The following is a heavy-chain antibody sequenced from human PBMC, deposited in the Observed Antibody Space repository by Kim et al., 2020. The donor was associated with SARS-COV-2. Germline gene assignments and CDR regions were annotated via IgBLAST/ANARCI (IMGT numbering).Heavy chain of an antibody. V-gene: IGHV3-74*01. CDR1: GFTFTNYW. CDR2: IRPDGSET. J-gene: IGHJ3*02. CDR3: TGDARLTIVSPGAFDI. Sequence: GGSLRLSCAASGFTFTNYWMHWVRQAPGKGLVWVSRIRPDGSETGYSDSVRGRFTISRDIAKNMLYLQMNSLTAEDTAVYYCTGDARLTIVSPGAFDIWGRGTMVTVSS. D-gene: IGHD3-10*01.